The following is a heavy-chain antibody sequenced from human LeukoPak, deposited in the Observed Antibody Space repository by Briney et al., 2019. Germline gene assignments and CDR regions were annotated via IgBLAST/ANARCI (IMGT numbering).Heavy chain of an antibody. CDR1: GFTFSSYE. Sequence: GGSLRLSCAASGFTFSSYEMNWVRQAPGKGLEWVSYISSSGSTIYYADSVKGRFTISRDNAKNSLYLQMNSLRAEDTAVYYCAKCQDSGSYGGFDYWGQGTLVTVSS. D-gene: IGHD1-26*01. J-gene: IGHJ4*02. CDR2: ISSSGSTI. CDR3: AKCQDSGSYGGFDY. V-gene: IGHV3-48*03.